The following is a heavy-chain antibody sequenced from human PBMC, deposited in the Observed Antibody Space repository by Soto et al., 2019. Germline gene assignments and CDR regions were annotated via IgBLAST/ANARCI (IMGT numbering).Heavy chain of an antibody. CDR1: GFTVSSNY. Sequence: EVQLMESGGGLVQPGGSLRLSCAASGFTVSSNYMSWVRQAPGKGLEWVSVIYSGGSTYYADSVKGRFTISRDNSKNTLYLQMNSLRAEDTAVYFCARETNSYYCSGGSCQIDYWGQGTLVTVSS. CDR3: ARETNSYYCSGGSCQIDY. J-gene: IGHJ4*02. D-gene: IGHD2-15*01. V-gene: IGHV3-66*01. CDR2: IYSGGST.